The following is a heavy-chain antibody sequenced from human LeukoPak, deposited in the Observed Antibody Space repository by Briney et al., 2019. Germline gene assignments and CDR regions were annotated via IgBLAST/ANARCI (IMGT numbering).Heavy chain of an antibody. CDR2: IYTSRST. CDR3: ARAHGYSYGHVDY. J-gene: IGHJ4*02. Sequence: SETLCLTCTVSGGSISSGSYYWSWIRQPAGKGLEWIGRIYTSRSTNYNPSLKSRVTISVDTSKNQFSLKLSSVTAADTAVYYCARAHGYSYGHVDYWGQGTLVTVSS. D-gene: IGHD5-18*01. V-gene: IGHV4-61*02. CDR1: GGSISSGSYY.